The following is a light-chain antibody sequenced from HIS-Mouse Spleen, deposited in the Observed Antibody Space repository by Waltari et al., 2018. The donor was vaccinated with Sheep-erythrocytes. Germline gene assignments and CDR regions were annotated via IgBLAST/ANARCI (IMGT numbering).Light chain of an antibody. CDR1: SSDVGGYNY. J-gene: IGLJ1*01. CDR2: DVS. Sequence: QSALTQPRSVSGSPGQSVTIPCTGTSSDVGGYNYVSWYQQHPGKAPKLMIYDVSKRPSGVPDRVSGSKSGKPASLTISGLQAEDEADYYCCSYAGSYNHVFATGTKVTVL. V-gene: IGLV2-11*01. CDR3: CSYAGSYNHV.